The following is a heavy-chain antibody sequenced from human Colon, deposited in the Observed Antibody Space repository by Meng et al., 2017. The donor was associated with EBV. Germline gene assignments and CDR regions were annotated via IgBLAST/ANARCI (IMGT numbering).Heavy chain of an antibody. Sequence: QLQEQGPGLVQPSGTPSLSSVVSGGSISSGYWWPWVRQSPGKGLEWIGEMYHSGTTNYNPSLKSRVTISMGKSNNQLSLKLNSVTAADTAVYYCATQESRDGHNPYWGQGTLVTVSS. J-gene: IGHJ4*02. CDR1: GGSISSGYW. CDR3: ATQESRDGHNPY. D-gene: IGHD5-24*01. CDR2: MYHSGTT. V-gene: IGHV4-4*02.